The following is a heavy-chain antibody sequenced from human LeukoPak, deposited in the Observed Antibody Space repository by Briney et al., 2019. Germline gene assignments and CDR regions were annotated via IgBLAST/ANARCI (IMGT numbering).Heavy chain of an antibody. J-gene: IGHJ2*01. D-gene: IGHD3-22*01. CDR2: INHSGST. CDR3: ARPPPFSSESSGTPFDL. CDR1: GESFSGYY. V-gene: IGHV4-34*01. Sequence: SETLSLACGVYGESFSGYYWSWIRQPPGKGLEWIGEINHSGSTNYNPSLKSRVTISVDTSKNQFSLKLSSVTAADTAVYYCARPPPFSSESSGTPFDLGGRGTLVTVSS.